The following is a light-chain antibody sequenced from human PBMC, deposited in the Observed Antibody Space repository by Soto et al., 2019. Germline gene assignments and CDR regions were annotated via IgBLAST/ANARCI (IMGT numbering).Light chain of an antibody. Sequence: EIELTQSPGTLFLSPGERATLSCRASQSLSSNYFAWYQQKPGQAPRLLIYGASIRATGIPDRFSGSGSGTHFTLSITSLEPEYFALYYYHHYCLSFTCTFGQGTKVQI. J-gene: IGKJ1*01. CDR1: QSLSSNY. CDR2: GAS. CDR3: HHYCLSFTCT. V-gene: IGKV3-20*01.